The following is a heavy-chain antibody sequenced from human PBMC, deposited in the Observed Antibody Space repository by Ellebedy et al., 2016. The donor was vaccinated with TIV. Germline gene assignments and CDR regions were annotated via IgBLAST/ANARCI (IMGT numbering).Heavy chain of an antibody. D-gene: IGHD3-22*01. CDR1: GDSISSGTYS. V-gene: IGHV4-30-2*01. CDR3: AREPKIEDFDTSGYYLDS. CDR2: ISQSGTT. Sequence: SETLSLTXAVSGDSISSGTYSWSWIRQPPGKGLEWIGYISQSGTTNSNPSLKSRVTILIDRSRNQFSLKLRSVTAADTAVYFCAREPKIEDFDTSGYYLDSWGQGTLVTVSS. J-gene: IGHJ4*02.